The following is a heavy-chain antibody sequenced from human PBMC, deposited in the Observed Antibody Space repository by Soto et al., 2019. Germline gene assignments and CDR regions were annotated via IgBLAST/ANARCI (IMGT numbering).Heavy chain of an antibody. D-gene: IGHD3-10*01. J-gene: IGHJ4*02. Sequence: QVQLVESGGGVVQPGRSLKLSCAASGFTLSTYDIHWVRQAPGKGLEWVEVIWYDGSNKYYADSVKGRFTISRDNYKNTVYLQMNSLRAEDTAVYYCARDALVRGVHPPDYWGQGTLVTVSS. CDR2: IWYDGSNK. CDR3: ARDALVRGVHPPDY. CDR1: GFTLSTYD. V-gene: IGHV3-33*01.